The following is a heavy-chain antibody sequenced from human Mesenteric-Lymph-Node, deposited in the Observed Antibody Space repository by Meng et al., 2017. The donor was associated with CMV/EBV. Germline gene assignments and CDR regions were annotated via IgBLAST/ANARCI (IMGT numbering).Heavy chain of an antibody. CDR1: GYSFSNFW. CDR2: INPTDSNT. CDR3: ARHGGGYLGSGNYLLYYYDLDV. Sequence: GESLKISCKGSGYSFSNFWIAWVRQMPGKGLEWMGVINPTDSNTKYSQSFQGQVAISADKSINTAYLQWNNLKATDTAMYYCARHGGGYLGSGNYLLYYYDLDVWGQGTTVTVSS. D-gene: IGHD3-10*01. J-gene: IGHJ6*02. V-gene: IGHV5-51*01.